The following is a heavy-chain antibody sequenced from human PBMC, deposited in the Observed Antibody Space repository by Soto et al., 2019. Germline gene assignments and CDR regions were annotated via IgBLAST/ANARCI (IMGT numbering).Heavy chain of an antibody. CDR2: ISGSGGST. Sequence: GESLKISCVASGFTFSSYAMSWVRQAPGKGLEWVSAISGSGGSTYYADSVKGRFTISRDNSKNTLYLQMNSLRAEDTAVYYCAKTPKTRLLWFGEFSYYFDYWGQGTLVTVSS. D-gene: IGHD3-10*01. CDR3: AKTPKTRLLWFGEFSYYFDY. V-gene: IGHV3-23*01. CDR1: GFTFSSYA. J-gene: IGHJ4*02.